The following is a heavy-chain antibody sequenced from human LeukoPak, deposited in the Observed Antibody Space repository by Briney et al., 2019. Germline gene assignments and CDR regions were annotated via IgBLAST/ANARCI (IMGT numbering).Heavy chain of an antibody. Sequence: GALRLSCAASGFTFSSYWMSWVRQAPGKGLEWVANIKQDGSEKYYVDSVKGRFTISRDNAKNSLYLQMSSLTAEDTGLYYCARDATTAVGWVYMDVWGKGTTVTVSS. V-gene: IGHV3-7*01. J-gene: IGHJ6*03. D-gene: IGHD6-13*01. CDR1: GFTFSSYW. CDR2: IKQDGSEK. CDR3: ARDATTAVGWVYMDV.